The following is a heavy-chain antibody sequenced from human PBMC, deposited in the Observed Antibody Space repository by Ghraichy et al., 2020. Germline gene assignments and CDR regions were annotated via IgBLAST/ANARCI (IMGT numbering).Heavy chain of an antibody. CDR2: INTDGGST. Sequence: LSLTCATSGFTFSDYWMHWVRQDPGKGLAWVSHINTDGGSTSYADSVRGRFTISRDNAKNTLYLQMNSLRAEDTAVYYCTRSLATRYWGQGTLVTVSS. CDR1: GFTFSDYW. J-gene: IGHJ4*02. CDR3: TRSLATRY. V-gene: IGHV3-74*01.